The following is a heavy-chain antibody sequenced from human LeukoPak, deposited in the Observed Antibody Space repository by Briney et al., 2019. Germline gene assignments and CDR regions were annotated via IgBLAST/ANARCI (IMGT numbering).Heavy chain of an antibody. J-gene: IGHJ4*02. CDR2: ISSSGSTI. V-gene: IGHV3-48*04. CDR3: ARTYYDILTGYNPYFDY. D-gene: IGHD3-9*01. Sequence: PGGSLRLSCAASGFTFSWYSMSWVRQAPGKGLEWVSYISSSGSTIYYADSVKGRFTISRDNAKNFLYLQMNSLRAEDTAVYYCARTYYDILTGYNPYFDYWGQGILVTVSS. CDR1: GFTFSWYS.